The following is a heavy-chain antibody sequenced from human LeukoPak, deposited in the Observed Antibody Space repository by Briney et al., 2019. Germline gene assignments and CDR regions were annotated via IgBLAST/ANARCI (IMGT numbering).Heavy chain of an antibody. Sequence: ASVKVSCKASGGTFSSYAISWVRQAPGQGLEWMGWINTNTGNPTYAQGFTGRFVFSLDTSVSTAYLQISSLKAEDTAVYYCAREVVVAATVGFDPWGQGTLVTVSS. CDR3: AREVVVAATVGFDP. J-gene: IGHJ5*02. CDR1: GGTFSSYA. V-gene: IGHV7-4-1*02. D-gene: IGHD2-15*01. CDR2: INTNTGNP.